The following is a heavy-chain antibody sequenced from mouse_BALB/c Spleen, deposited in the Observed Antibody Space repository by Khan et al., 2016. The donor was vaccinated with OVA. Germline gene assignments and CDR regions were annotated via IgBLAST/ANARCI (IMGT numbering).Heavy chain of an antibody. CDR3: ARANWAWFAY. CDR1: GFTFSNFG. D-gene: IGHD4-1*01. Sequence: EVELVESGGGLVQPGGSRKLSCAASGFTFSNFGMHWIRQAPEEGLEWVAYISSDSITLYYADTMKGRFTISRDNPRNTLFLQMTSLRSEDTAMYYCARANWAWFAYWGQGTLVTVSA. CDR2: ISSDSITL. J-gene: IGHJ3*01. V-gene: IGHV5-17*02.